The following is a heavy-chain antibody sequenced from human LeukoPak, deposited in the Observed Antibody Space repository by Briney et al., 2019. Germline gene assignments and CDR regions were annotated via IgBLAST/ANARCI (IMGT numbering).Heavy chain of an antibody. V-gene: IGHV3-21*01. J-gene: IGHJ4*02. D-gene: IGHD3-3*01. CDR3: ARGVVYPTWSGPHWSDY. Sequence: PGGSLRLSCAASGFTLSAYWMHWVRQAPGKGLEWVSSISSSSSYIYYADSVKGRFTISRDNAKNSLYLQMNSLRAEDTAVYYCARGVVYPTWSGPHWSDYWGQGTLVTVSS. CDR1: GFTLSAYW. CDR2: ISSSSSYI.